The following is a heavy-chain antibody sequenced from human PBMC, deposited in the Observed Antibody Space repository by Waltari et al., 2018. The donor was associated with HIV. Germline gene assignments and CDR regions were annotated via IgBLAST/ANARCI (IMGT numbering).Heavy chain of an antibody. CDR2: INPYSGGT. CDR1: GYTFTGYF. J-gene: IGHJ4*02. V-gene: IGHV1-2*02. CDR3: ARASSQWLIEY. D-gene: IGHD6-19*01. Sequence: QVQLIQSGAEVKKPGASVKVSCKTYGYTFTGYFVHWVRQAPGQGLEWMGWINPYSGGTNYARKFQGRVTMTRDASISTTYMDLTSLRSDDTAVYYCARASSQWLIEYWGQGTLVTVSS.